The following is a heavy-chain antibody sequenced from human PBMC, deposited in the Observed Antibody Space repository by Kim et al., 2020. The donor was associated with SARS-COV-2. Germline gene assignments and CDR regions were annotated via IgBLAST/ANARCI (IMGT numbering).Heavy chain of an antibody. Sequence: SETLSLTCAVSGGSISSTNWWSWVRQPPGKGLEWIGEISHSGSTKYSPSLKSRVTMSVDKSKNQFSLKLNSVTAADTAVYYCARLLVVEPNAARGYYYGMDVWGQGTTVTVSS. J-gene: IGHJ6*02. V-gene: IGHV4-4*02. CDR1: GGSISSTNW. D-gene: IGHD2-15*01. CDR3: ARLLVVEPNAARGYYYGMDV. CDR2: ISHSGST.